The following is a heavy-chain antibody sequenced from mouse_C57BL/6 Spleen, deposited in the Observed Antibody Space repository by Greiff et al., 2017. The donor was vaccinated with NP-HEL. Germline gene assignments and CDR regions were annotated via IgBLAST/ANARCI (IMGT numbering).Heavy chain of an antibody. CDR2: IHPNSRST. V-gene: IGHV1-64*01. CDR1: GYTFTSYL. Sequence: QVQLPPGSELVKPGASVKLSFKASGYTFTSYLMHWVKQRTGQGLHWIGMIHPNSRSTYYNEKFKSKASLTVDKSSSAAYMQPSSLTSEDPAVYDCARSTDDYDMEYWGQGTSVTVSA. D-gene: IGHD1-1*01. CDR3: ARSTDDYDMEY. J-gene: IGHJ4*01.